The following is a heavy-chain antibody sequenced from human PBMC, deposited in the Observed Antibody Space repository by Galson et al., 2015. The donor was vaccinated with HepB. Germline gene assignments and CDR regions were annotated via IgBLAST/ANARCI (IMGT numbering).Heavy chain of an antibody. V-gene: IGHV5-51*01. D-gene: IGHD6-13*01. CDR2: IYPGDSDT. Sequence: QSGAEVKKPGESLKISCKGSGYGFTSYWIGWVRQMPGKGLEWMGIIYPGDSDTRYSPSFQGQVTISADKSISTAYLQWSSLKASDTAMYYCARHLAIAAAEMNWFDPWGQGTLVTVSS. CDR3: ARHLAIAAAEMNWFDP. J-gene: IGHJ5*02. CDR1: GYGFTSYW.